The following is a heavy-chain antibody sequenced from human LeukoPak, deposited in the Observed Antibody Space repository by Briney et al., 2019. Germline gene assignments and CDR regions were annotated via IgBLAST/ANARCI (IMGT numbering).Heavy chain of an antibody. J-gene: IGHJ4*02. CDR1: GFTFSDYA. V-gene: IGHV3-23*01. CDR3: ARHDSFIPY. CDR2: ISDRGGST. Sequence: GGSLRLSCVASGFTFSDYAMSWVRQAPGKGLEWVSGISDRGGSTYYADSVKGRCTISRDNSKNTVSLQMNNLGAEDTAVYFCARHDSFIPYWGQGTLVTVTS. D-gene: IGHD3-16*02.